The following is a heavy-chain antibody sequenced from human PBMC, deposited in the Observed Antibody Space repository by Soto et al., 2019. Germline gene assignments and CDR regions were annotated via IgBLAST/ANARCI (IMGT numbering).Heavy chain of an antibody. CDR1: GGSISSGDHY. D-gene: IGHD3-22*01. V-gene: IGHV4-30-4*01. J-gene: IGHJ4*02. Sequence: SETLSLTCTVSGGSISSGDHYWSWIRQPPGKGLEWIGYVYYSGTTYSNPSLKSRITISVDTSKNQFSLRLSSVTAADTAVYYCATYYDSSGPAFDFWGQGTLVTVSS. CDR3: ATYYDSSGPAFDF. CDR2: VYYSGTT.